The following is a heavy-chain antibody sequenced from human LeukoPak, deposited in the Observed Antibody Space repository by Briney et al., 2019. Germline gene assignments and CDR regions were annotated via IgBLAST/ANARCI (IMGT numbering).Heavy chain of an antibody. CDR3: AREGSAAADYYYYYGMDV. J-gene: IGHJ6*02. D-gene: IGHD6-13*01. V-gene: IGHV4-61*01. CDR1: GGSVSSGSYY. Sequence: SETLSLTCTVSGGSVSSGSYYWSWVRQPPGKGLEWMGYIYYTGSTNYNPSLTSRVTISVDTSKNQFSLSLSSVTAADTAVYYCAREGSAAADYYYYYGMDVWGQGTTVTVSS. CDR2: IYYTGST.